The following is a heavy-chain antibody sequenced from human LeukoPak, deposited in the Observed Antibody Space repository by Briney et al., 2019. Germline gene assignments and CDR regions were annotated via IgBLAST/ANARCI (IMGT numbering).Heavy chain of an antibody. D-gene: IGHD3-9*01. J-gene: IGHJ4*02. Sequence: ESGPTLVKPTQTLTLTCTFSGFSLSTSGVGVGWIRQPPGKALEWLALIYWDDDKRYSPSLKSRLTITKGTSKNQVVLTMTNMDPVDTATYYCARSPYYDILTGSRGTFDYWGQGTLVTVSS. V-gene: IGHV2-5*02. CDR2: IYWDDDK. CDR1: GFSLSTSGVG. CDR3: ARSPYYDILTGSRGTFDY.